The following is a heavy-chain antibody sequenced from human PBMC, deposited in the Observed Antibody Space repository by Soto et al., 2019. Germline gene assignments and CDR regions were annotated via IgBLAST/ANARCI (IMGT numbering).Heavy chain of an antibody. D-gene: IGHD6-13*01. CDR3: ARAGSSSWPGFDY. Sequence: SETLSLTCTVSGGSISSGGYYWSWIRQHPGKGLEWIGYIYYSGSTYYNPSLKSRVTISVDTSKNQFSLKLISVTAADTAVYYCARAGSSSWPGFDYWVQGTLVTVSS. V-gene: IGHV4-31*03. J-gene: IGHJ4*02. CDR2: IYYSGST. CDR1: GGSISSGGYY.